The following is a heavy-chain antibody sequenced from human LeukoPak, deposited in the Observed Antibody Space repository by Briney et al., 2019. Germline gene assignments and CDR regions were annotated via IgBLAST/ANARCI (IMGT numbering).Heavy chain of an antibody. CDR3: ASPIGGYGSGREGFDY. CDR2: INPSGGST. CDR1: GYTFTSYG. D-gene: IGHD3-10*01. Sequence: ASVKVSCKASGYTFTSYGISWVRQAPGQGLEWMGIINPSGGSTSYAQKFQGRVTMTRDTSTSTVYMELSSLGSEDTAVYYCASPIGGYGSGREGFDYWGQGTLVTVSS. J-gene: IGHJ4*02. V-gene: IGHV1-46*01.